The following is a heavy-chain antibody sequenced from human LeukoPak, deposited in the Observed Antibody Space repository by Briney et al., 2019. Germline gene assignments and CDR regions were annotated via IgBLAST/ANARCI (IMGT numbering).Heavy chain of an antibody. CDR1: GYSFTAYY. CDR3: ARGGSGLIY. V-gene: IGHV1-2*02. Sequence: VSVKVSCKASGYSFTAYYIHWVRQAPGQGLVWIGWIHFNSGGTNYAQKFQGRVTMHRDTSISTAYMELSSLRSDDTAVYYGARGGSGLIYWGQGTPVTVSS. CDR2: IHFNSGGT. J-gene: IGHJ4*02. D-gene: IGHD6-19*01.